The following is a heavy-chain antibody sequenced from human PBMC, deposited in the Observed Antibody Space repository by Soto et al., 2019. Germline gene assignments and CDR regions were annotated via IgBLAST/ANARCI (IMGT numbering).Heavy chain of an antibody. Sequence: PSETLSLTCTVSGGSVISCSYYWSLIRQPPGKELEWVGYIYYSGSTNYNPSLKSRVTISVDTSKNQFSLKLSSVTAADTAVYYCARILRTAVADLTEFDPWGQGTLVTVSS. CDR2: IYYSGST. J-gene: IGHJ5*02. V-gene: IGHV4-61*01. CDR3: ARILRTAVADLTEFDP. D-gene: IGHD6-19*01. CDR1: GGSVISCSYY.